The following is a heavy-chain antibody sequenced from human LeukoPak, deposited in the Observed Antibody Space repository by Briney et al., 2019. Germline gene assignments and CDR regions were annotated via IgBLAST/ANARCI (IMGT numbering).Heavy chain of an antibody. J-gene: IGHJ3*02. D-gene: IGHD3-9*01. V-gene: IGHV3-30*02. CDR1: GFTFSSYG. Sequence: GGSLRLSCAASGFTFSSYGMHWVRQAPGKGLEWVAFIQYDGSNKYYADSVKGRFTISRDNSKNTLYLQMNSLRAEDTAVYYCAKAFLTGYPLDSFDIWGQGTMVTVSS. CDR2: IQYDGSNK. CDR3: AKAFLTGYPLDSFDI.